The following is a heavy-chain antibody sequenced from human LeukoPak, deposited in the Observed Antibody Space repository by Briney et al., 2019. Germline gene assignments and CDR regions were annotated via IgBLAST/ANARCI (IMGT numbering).Heavy chain of an antibody. Sequence: GRSLRLSCAASGFTFSSYSMNWVRQAPGKGLEWVSSISSSSSYIYYADSVKGRFTISRDNAKNSLYLQMNSLRAEDTAVYYCAREGITMVRGEINYYYGMDVWGQGTTVTVSS. V-gene: IGHV3-21*01. D-gene: IGHD3-10*01. CDR3: AREGITMVRGEINYYYGMDV. CDR1: GFTFSSYS. CDR2: ISSSSSYI. J-gene: IGHJ6*02.